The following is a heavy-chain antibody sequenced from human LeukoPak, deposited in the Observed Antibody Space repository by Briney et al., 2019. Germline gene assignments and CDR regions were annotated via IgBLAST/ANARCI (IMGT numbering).Heavy chain of an antibody. D-gene: IGHD3-10*01. J-gene: IGHJ5*02. V-gene: IGHV1-46*01. CDR2: INPSGGST. CDR3: ARDRLPGMVLNWFDP. CDR1: GYTFTSYY. Sequence: ASVKVSCKASGYTFTSYYMHWVRQAPGQGLEWMGIINPSGGSTSYAQKFQGRVTMTRDTSISTAYMELSRLRSDDTAVYYCARDRLPGMVLNWFDPWGQGTLVTVSS.